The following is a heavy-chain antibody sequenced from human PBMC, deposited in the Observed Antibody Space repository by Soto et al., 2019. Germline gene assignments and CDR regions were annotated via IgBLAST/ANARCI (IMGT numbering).Heavy chain of an antibody. CDR1: VFTFRTYT. Sequence: RGALLLSCISSVFTFRTYTMDWVRQAPGKGLEWVSGIRGFSPYTFYAESVKGRFTISRDNAKSSLYLQMNSLRAEDTAVYYCARDRGYDAHDYYYNAMDVWGQGTTVTVSS. CDR3: ARDRGYDAHDYYYNAMDV. D-gene: IGHD5-12*01. J-gene: IGHJ6*02. CDR2: IRGFSPYT. V-gene: IGHV3-21*01.